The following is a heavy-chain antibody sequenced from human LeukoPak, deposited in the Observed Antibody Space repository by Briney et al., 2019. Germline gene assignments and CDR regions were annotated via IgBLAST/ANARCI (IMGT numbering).Heavy chain of an antibody. J-gene: IGHJ4*02. Sequence: GASVKVSCKASGYTFTTYGMNWVRQAPGQGLEWMGWINPNHGDTNYAQKFQDRVSMTRDTSISTAYMHLSRLRSADTAVYYCARSPHILTGENFDYWGQGTLLTVSS. CDR1: GYTFTTYG. CDR3: ARSPHILTGENFDY. V-gene: IGHV1-2*02. D-gene: IGHD3-9*01. CDR2: INPNHGDT.